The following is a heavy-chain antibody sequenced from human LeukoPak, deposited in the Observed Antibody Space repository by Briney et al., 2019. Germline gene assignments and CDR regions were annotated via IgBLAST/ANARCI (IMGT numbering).Heavy chain of an antibody. CDR1: GFTFSSYS. V-gene: IGHV3-21*01. CDR3: ARWDNEYCSSTSCYRGGYYFDY. D-gene: IGHD2-2*02. J-gene: IGHJ4*02. Sequence: GGSLRLSCAASGFTFSSYSMNWARQAPGKGLEWVSSISSSSSYIYYADSVKGRFTISRDNAKNSLYLQMNSLRAEDTAVYYCARWDNEYCSSTSCYRGGYYFDYWGQGTLVTVSS. CDR2: ISSSSSYI.